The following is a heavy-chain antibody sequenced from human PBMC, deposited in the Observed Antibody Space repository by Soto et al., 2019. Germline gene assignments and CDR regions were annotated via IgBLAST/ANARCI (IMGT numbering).Heavy chain of an antibody. CDR2: INPNSGGT. D-gene: IGHD1-26*01. CDR3: ARGFSAAPYYYYSMDV. CDR1: GYTFTGYY. Sequence: ASVKVSCKASGYTFTGYYMHWVRQAPGQGLEWTGWINPNSGGTNYAQKFQGWVTMTRDTSISTAYMELSRLRSDDTAVYYCARGFSAAPYYYYSMDVWGKVTTVTVSS. V-gene: IGHV1-2*04. J-gene: IGHJ6*03.